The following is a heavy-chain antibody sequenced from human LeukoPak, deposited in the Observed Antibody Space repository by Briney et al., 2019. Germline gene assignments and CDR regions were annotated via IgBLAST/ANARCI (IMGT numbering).Heavy chain of an antibody. CDR1: GYTFTDYY. V-gene: IGHV1-2*02. CDR3: ARANFLYCSSSTCLFDY. CDR2: INPNDGDT. D-gene: IGHD2-2*01. Sequence: ASVKASCKASGYTFTDYYMHWVRQAPGQGFEWMGWINPNDGDTNYAQKFQGRVTMTRDTSISTAHMEVSRLRSDDTAVYYCARANFLYCSSSTCLFDYWGQGTLVTVSS. J-gene: IGHJ4*02.